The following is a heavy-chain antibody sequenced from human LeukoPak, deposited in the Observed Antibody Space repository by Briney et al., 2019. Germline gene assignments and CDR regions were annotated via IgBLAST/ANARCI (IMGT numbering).Heavy chain of an antibody. V-gene: IGHV4-34*01. CDR1: GGSFSGFY. CDR3: GSRRTAMFGVIKGPIDY. Sequence: ASETLSLTCDVYGGSFSGFYWTWIRQPPGKGLEWIGEINHSGSPNNNPSLKSRVSISFDTSKNQFSLKLTSVTAADTAVYYCGSRRTAMFGVIKGPIDYWGQGTLVTVSS. D-gene: IGHD3-3*01. J-gene: IGHJ4*02. CDR2: INHSGSP.